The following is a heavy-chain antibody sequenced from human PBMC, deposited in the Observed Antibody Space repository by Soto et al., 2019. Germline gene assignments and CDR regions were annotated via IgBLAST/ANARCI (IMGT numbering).Heavy chain of an antibody. J-gene: IGHJ4*02. V-gene: IGHV1-2*04. CDR1: GYTFTGYY. D-gene: IGHD3-22*01. Sequence: GGLVKVSCKASGYTFTGYYMHWVRQAPGQGLEWMGWINPNSGGTNYAQKFQGWVTMTRDTSISTAYMELSRLRSDDTAVYYCARTEHYYDSSGYYRGFDYWGQGTLVTVSS. CDR3: ARTEHYYDSSGYYRGFDY. CDR2: INPNSGGT.